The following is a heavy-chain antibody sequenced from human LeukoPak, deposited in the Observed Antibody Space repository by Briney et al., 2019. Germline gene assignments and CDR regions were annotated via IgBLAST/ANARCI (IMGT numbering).Heavy chain of an antibody. V-gene: IGHV3-74*01. Sequence: GGSLRLSCAASGFPFSNYWMHWVRQAPGKGLEWVSRITHTGDTSGYADPVRGRFTISRDNTKNTFYLDMNSLRADDTAVYYCARDRDGLGDFWGEGTLVTVSS. J-gene: IGHJ4*02. CDR1: GFPFSNYW. CDR3: ARDRDGLGDF. D-gene: IGHD3/OR15-3a*01. CDR2: ITHTGDTS.